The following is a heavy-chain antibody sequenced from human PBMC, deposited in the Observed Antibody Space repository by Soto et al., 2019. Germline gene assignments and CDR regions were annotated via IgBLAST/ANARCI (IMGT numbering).Heavy chain of an antibody. D-gene: IGHD6-19*01. CDR1: GFTFSSYS. V-gene: IGHV3-21*01. CDR3: ARDTVYSSGQVPESFDI. CDR2: ISTSSNYI. J-gene: IGHJ3*02. Sequence: EVQLVESGGGLVKQGGSLRLSCADSGFTFSSYSMIWVRQAPGKGLEWVSCISTSSNYIFYGDSVKGRFNIYRDNAKKSLYLKMNSLIAEDTAVYYCARDTVYSSGQVPESFDIWGQGTMVTVSS.